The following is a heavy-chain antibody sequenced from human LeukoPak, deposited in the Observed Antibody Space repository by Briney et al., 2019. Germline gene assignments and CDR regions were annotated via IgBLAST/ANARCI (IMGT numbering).Heavy chain of an antibody. Sequence: GGSLRLSCAASGFTFSSCSMNWVRQAPGKGLEWVSSISGSSTNIYYADSVKGRFTISRDNAKNSLYLQVNSLRAEDTAVYYCARTKGDGRYKWNYFDYWGQGTLVTVSS. V-gene: IGHV3-21*01. CDR2: ISGSSTNI. D-gene: IGHD1-20*01. J-gene: IGHJ4*02. CDR3: ARTKGDGRYKWNYFDY. CDR1: GFTFSSCS.